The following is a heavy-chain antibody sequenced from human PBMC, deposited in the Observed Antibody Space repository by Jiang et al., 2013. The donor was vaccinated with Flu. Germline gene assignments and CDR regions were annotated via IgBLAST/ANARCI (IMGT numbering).Heavy chain of an antibody. CDR3: ARGPFISPADFWSGYYKGWYYYYMDV. V-gene: IGHV1-8*01. J-gene: IGHJ6*03. D-gene: IGHD3-3*01. CDR2: MNPNSGNT. CDR1: GYTFTSYD. Sequence: GAEVKKPGASVKVSCKASGYTFTSYDINWVRQATGQGLEWMGWMNPNSGNTGYAQKFQGRVTMTRNTSISTAYMELSSLRSEDTAVYYCARGPFISPADFWSGYYKGWYYYYMDVWGKGTTVTVSS.